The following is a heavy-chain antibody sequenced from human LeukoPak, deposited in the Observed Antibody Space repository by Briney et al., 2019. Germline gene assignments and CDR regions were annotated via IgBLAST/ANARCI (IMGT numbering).Heavy chain of an antibody. CDR1: GFTFSSYS. Sequence: PGGSLRLSCAASGFTFSSYSMNWVRQAPGKGLEWVSYISSSSSTIYYADSVKGRFTISRDNAKNSLYLQMNSLRAEDTAVYYCARDIKDYYDSSGYWIDYWGQGTLVTVSS. CDR3: ARDIKDYYDSSGYWIDY. V-gene: IGHV3-48*01. CDR2: ISSSSSTI. D-gene: IGHD3-22*01. J-gene: IGHJ4*02.